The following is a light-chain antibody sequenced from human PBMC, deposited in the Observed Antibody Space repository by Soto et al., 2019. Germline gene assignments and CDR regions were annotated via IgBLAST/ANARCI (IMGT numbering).Light chain of an antibody. CDR3: SSYTSTSTLVV. V-gene: IGLV2-14*03. CDR2: DVS. J-gene: IGLJ2*01. Sequence: QSVLTQPASVSGSPGQSITISCTGTGSDVGGYNYVSWYQHHPGKAPKLMIYDVSNRPSGISNRFSGSKSGNTASLTISGLQAEDEADYYCSSYTSTSTLVVFGGGTKLTVL. CDR1: GSDVGGYNY.